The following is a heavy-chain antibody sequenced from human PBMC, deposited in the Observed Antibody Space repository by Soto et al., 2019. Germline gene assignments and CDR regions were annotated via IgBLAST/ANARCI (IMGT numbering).Heavy chain of an antibody. CDR1: GFTFSTSS. CDR3: ARVIWSGYLTSDY. V-gene: IGHV3-48*02. D-gene: IGHD3-3*01. Sequence: EVQLVESGGGLGQPGGSLRLSCVVSGFTFSTSSMNWVRQAPGKGVEWVSYISSSSNTIYADSVKGRFTISRDNAKNSLYLQMNSLRDEDTAVYYCARVIWSGYLTSDYWGQGTLVTVSS. CDR2: ISSSSNTI. J-gene: IGHJ4*02.